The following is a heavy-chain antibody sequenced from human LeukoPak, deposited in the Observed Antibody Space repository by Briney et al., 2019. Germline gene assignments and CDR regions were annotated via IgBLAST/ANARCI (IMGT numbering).Heavy chain of an antibody. CDR1: GYTFTSYA. CDR3: ARDPTQDYDFWSGYYAYYYGMDV. Sequence: GASVKVSCKASGYTFTSYAMHWVRQAPGQRLEWMRWINAGNGNTKYSQKLQGRVTITRDTSASTAYMELSSLRPEDTAVYYCARDPTQDYDFWSGYYAYYYGMDVWGQGTTVTVSS. J-gene: IGHJ6*02. CDR2: INAGNGNT. D-gene: IGHD3-3*01. V-gene: IGHV1-3*01.